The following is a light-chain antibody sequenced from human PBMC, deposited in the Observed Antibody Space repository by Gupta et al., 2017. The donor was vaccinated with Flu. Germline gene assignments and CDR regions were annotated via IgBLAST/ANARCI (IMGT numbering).Light chain of an antibody. J-gene: IGLJ1*01. CDR3: SSYTSTSTFYV. CDR1: SSDVGRSNS. CDR2: DVS. Sequence: QSALTQPASVSGSPGRSITISCTGTSSDVGRSNSVSWYQQHPGKAPKLIIYDVSSRPSGISSRFSGSKSGNTASLTISGLEAEDETDYYCSSYTSTSTFYVFGTGTKVTVL. V-gene: IGLV2-14*01.